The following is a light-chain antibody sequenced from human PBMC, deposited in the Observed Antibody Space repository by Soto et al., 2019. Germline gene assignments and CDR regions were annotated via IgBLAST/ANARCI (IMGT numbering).Light chain of an antibody. V-gene: IGKV1-9*01. CDR2: AAP. CDR1: QGISSY. J-gene: IGKJ4*01. Sequence: DIQLTQSPSFLSASVGDRVTITCRASQGISSYLAWYQQRAGKAPKFLMYAAPTLQSGVPSRFSGSGSGKEFALTISSLQPEDFATYYCQQLKNYPRTFGGGTKVDSK. CDR3: QQLKNYPRT.